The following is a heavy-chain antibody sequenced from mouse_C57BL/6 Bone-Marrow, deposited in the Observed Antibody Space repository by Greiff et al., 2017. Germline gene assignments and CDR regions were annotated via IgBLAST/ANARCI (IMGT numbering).Heavy chain of an antibody. V-gene: IGHV6-3*01. J-gene: IGHJ4*01. D-gene: IGHD1-1*01. Sequence: EVQLQESGGGLVQPGGSMKLSCVASGFTFSNYWMNWVRQSPEKGLEWVAQIRLKSDNYATHYAESVKGRFTISRDDSKSSVYLQMNNVRAEDTGIYYCTSPRSSYVLCAMDYWGQGTSVSVSS. CDR2: IRLKSDNYAT. CDR3: TSPRSSYVLCAMDY. CDR1: GFTFSNYW.